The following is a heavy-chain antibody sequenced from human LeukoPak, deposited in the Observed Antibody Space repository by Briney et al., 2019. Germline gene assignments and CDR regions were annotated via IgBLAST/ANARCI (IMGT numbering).Heavy chain of an antibody. V-gene: IGHV3-66*02. D-gene: IGHD3-22*01. Sequence: GGSLRLSCAASGFTVSSNYMIWVRQAPGKGLEWVSVIYSGGSTYYADSVKGRFTISRDNSKNTLYLQMNSLRAEDTAVYYCARDPNLQRYYYDSSGYYNNYWYFDLWGRGTLVTVSS. CDR2: IYSGGST. J-gene: IGHJ2*01. CDR1: GFTVSSNY. CDR3: ARDPNLQRYYYDSSGYYNNYWYFDL.